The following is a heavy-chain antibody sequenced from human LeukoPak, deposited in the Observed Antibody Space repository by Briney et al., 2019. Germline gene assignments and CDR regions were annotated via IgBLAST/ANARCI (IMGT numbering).Heavy chain of an antibody. CDR1: GGSFSGYY. CDR2: INHSGST. V-gene: IGHV4-34*01. Sequence: SETLSLTCAVYGGSFSGYYRSWIRQPPGKGLEWIGEINHSGSTNYNPSLKSRVTISVDTSKNQFSLKLSSVTAADTAVYYCAREYYDILTGYHDAFDIWGQGTMVTVSS. D-gene: IGHD3-9*01. CDR3: AREYYDILTGYHDAFDI. J-gene: IGHJ3*02.